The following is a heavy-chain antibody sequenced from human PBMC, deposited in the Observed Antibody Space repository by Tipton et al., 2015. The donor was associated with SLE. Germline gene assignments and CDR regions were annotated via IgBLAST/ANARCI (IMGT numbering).Heavy chain of an antibody. CDR2: IYHSGST. CDR1: GGSINDHY. CDR3: ARGGASSKWLDP. Sequence: TLSLTCIVSGGSINDHYWTWIRQPPGKALEWIGYIYHSGSTAYNPSLQRRLTMSIDTSKNEFSLTLTSVTTADTAVYYCARGGASSKWLDPWGQGILVTVSS. D-gene: IGHD6-6*01. V-gene: IGHV4-59*11. J-gene: IGHJ5*02.